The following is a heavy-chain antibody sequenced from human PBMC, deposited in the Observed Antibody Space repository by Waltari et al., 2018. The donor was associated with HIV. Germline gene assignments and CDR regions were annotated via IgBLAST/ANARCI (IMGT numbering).Heavy chain of an antibody. CDR1: GFKFDDYA. D-gene: IGHD3-10*02. CDR2: SSVHSTRI. Sequence: EVQLVESGGGLVQPGRYLRLSGTASGFKFDDYAMHWVRQPQGDGLEWVASSSVHSTRITYAESLKGRFTISRDNTKKSLYLQMDSLRPEDTAFDYCSRGPMYNWFDPWGQGTLVTVSS. J-gene: IGHJ5*02. CDR3: SRGPMYNWFDP. V-gene: IGHV3-9*01.